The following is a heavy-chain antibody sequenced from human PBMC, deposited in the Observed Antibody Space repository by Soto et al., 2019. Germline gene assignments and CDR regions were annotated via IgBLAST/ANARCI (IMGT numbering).Heavy chain of an antibody. D-gene: IGHD3-22*01. V-gene: IGHV4-31*11. CDR1: GGSISSGGYY. Sequence: SETLSLTCAVSGGSISSGGYYWSWIRQHPGKGLEWIGYIYYSGSTYYNPSLKSRVTISVDTSKNQFSLKLSSVTAADTAVYYCARVSGYYYDYLPQWGQGTLVTVSS. J-gene: IGHJ4*02. CDR3: ARVSGYYYDYLPQ. CDR2: IYYSGST.